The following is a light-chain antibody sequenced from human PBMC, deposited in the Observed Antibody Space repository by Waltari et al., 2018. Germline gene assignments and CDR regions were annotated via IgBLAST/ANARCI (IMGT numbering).Light chain of an antibody. CDR2: TNT. CDR1: TSNIGAGYD. CDR3: HSYDCSLGGSV. J-gene: IGLJ3*02. V-gene: IGLV1-40*01. Sequence: QSLLTQPPSVSGAPGQRVTISCTGRTSNIGAGYDVHWYQQLPGAAPKLHIYTNTNRPSGSPSRFSASKSDTSASLAITGLQAEDEADDYCHSYDCSLGGSVFGGGTKLTVL.